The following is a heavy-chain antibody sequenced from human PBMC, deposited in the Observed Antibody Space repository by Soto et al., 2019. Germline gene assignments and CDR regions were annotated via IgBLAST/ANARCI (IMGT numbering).Heavy chain of an antibody. CDR3: ATERNGYCSSTSCPSDI. J-gene: IGHJ3*02. V-gene: IGHV1-69*02. Sequence: SVKVSCKASGGTFSSYTISWVRQAPGQGLEWMGRIIPILGIANYAQKFQGRVTITADRSTSTAYMELSSLRSEDTAVYYCATERNGYCSSTSCPSDIWGQGTMVTVSS. D-gene: IGHD2-2*01. CDR1: GGTFSSYT. CDR2: IIPILGIA.